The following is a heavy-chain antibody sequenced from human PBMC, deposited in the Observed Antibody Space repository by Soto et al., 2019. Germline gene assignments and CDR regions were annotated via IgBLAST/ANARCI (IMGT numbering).Heavy chain of an antibody. J-gene: IGHJ6*02. D-gene: IGHD2-2*02. CDR1: GFTFSSYS. CDR2: ISSSSSYI. Sequence: GGSLRLSCAASGFTFSSYSMNWVRQAPGKGLEWVSSISSSSSYIYYADSVKGRFTISRDNAKNSLYLQMNSLRAEDTAVYYCARTTAIVVVPAAIKYDYYYYGMDVWGQGTTVTVSS. CDR3: ARTTAIVVVPAAIKYDYYYYGMDV. V-gene: IGHV3-21*01.